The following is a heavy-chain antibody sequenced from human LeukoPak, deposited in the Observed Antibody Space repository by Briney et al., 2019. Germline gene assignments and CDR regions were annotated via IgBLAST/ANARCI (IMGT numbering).Heavy chain of an antibody. CDR1: GGSVSGYY. Sequence: SETLSLTCTVSGGSVSGYYWSWIRQPPGKGLEWIGYIYYTGTTLYSPSLRGRVTTSVDTSENQFCLKPSSVAAADTAVYYCARQDAVPGIRRVFDFWGQGTLVTVSS. CDR2: IYYTGTT. V-gene: IGHV4-59*08. J-gene: IGHJ4*02. CDR3: ARQDAVPGIRRVFDF. D-gene: IGHD2-21*02.